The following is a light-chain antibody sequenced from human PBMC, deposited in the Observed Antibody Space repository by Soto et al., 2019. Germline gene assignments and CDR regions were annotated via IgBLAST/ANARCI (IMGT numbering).Light chain of an antibody. Sequence: QSALTQPASVSGSPGQSITISCTGTSSDVGGYNYVSWYQQHPGKAPKLMIYDVINRPSGVSNRFSGSKSGTSASLAISGLRSEDEAIYYCAAWDANLRGLFGGGTKLTVL. CDR3: AAWDANLRGL. J-gene: IGLJ2*01. CDR2: DVI. CDR1: SSDVGGYNY. V-gene: IGLV2-14*01.